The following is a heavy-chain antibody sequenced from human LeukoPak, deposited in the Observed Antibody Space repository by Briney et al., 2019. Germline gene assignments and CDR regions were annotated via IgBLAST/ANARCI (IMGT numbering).Heavy chain of an antibody. CDR3: ARHIAAAGIRSYSEKKRNDY. D-gene: IGHD6-13*01. Sequence: PSGSLRLTCAASGYTISRDYFRGWSRAPPEERQWVIRSIYHGGSTDYNHSLKSRVTISVDKAKTKFSLKLTSVTAADTAVYYCARHIAAAGIRSYSEKKRNDYWGQGTLVTVSS. CDR1: GYTISRDYF. V-gene: IGHV4-38-2*01. CDR2: IYHGGST. J-gene: IGHJ4*02.